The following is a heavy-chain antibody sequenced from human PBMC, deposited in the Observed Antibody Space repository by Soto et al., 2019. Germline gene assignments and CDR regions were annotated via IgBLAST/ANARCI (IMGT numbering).Heavy chain of an antibody. CDR1: GFSLTTSGVG. CDR2: IYWDGDK. D-gene: IGHD2-15*01. V-gene: IGHV2-5*02. CDR3: AHKGGRGAGMDV. J-gene: IGHJ6*02. Sequence: SGAMLGNPKQISTDTCTFSGFSLTTSGVGVARIHQPPGKAQEWLALIYWDGDKRYSPFLKSRLTITKDTSENQVVLTLSNMDPVDTVTYYCAHKGGRGAGMDVCGQG.